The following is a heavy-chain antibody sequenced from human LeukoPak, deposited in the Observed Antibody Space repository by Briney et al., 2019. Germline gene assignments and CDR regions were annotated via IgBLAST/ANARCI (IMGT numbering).Heavy chain of an antibody. CDR1: GFSFTNYG. Sequence: ASVKVSCKASGFSFTNYGFSWVRQAPGQGLEWMGWISDYSGQTYYVQNLQGRVTMTTDTSTNTAYMELRSLRSDDTAVYYCARSEKAYCGGVCDNYHMDVWGKGTTVTVSS. CDR3: ARSEKAYCGGVCDNYHMDV. J-gene: IGHJ6*03. V-gene: IGHV1-18*01. D-gene: IGHD2-21*02. CDR2: ISDYSGQT.